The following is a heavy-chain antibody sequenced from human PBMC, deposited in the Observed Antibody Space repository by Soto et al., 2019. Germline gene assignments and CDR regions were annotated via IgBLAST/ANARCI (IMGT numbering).Heavy chain of an antibody. J-gene: IGHJ5*02. CDR3: ASSYYYDSSGYPTGNWFDP. CDR2: IYYSGST. D-gene: IGHD3-22*01. Sequence: SETLSLTCTVSGGSISSSSYYWGWIRQPPGKGLEWIGSIYYSGSTYYNPSLKSRVTISVDTSKNQFSLKLSSVTAADTAVYYCASSYYYDSSGYPTGNWFDPWGQGTLVTVSS. V-gene: IGHV4-39*07. CDR1: GGSISSSSYY.